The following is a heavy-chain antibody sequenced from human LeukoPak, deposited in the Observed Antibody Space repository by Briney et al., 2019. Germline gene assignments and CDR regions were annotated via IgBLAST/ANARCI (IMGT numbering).Heavy chain of an antibody. CDR3: ARERNYDSSGYYYVRDAFDI. V-gene: IGHV1-2*02. J-gene: IGHJ3*02. D-gene: IGHD3-22*01. CDR1: GYTFTGYY. Sequence: ASVKVSCKASGYTFTGYYMHWVRQAPGQGLEWMGWINPNSGGTNYAQKFQGRATMTRDTSISTAYMELGRLRSDDTAVYYCARERNYDSSGYYYVRDAFDIWGQGTMVTVSS. CDR2: INPNSGGT.